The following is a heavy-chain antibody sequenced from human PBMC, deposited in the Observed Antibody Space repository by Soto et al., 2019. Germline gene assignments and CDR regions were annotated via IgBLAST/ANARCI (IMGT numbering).Heavy chain of an antibody. CDR3: ARERYGTFDY. CDR1: GFTFSSYG. J-gene: IGHJ4*02. D-gene: IGHD1-1*01. Sequence: QVQLVESGGGVVQPGRSLRLSCAASGFTFSSYGMHWVRQAPGKGLEWVAVISYDGSNKYYADSVKGRFTISRDNSKNTLYLQMDRLRAEDTAVYYCARERYGTFDYWGQGPLVTVSS. CDR2: ISYDGSNK. V-gene: IGHV3-30*03.